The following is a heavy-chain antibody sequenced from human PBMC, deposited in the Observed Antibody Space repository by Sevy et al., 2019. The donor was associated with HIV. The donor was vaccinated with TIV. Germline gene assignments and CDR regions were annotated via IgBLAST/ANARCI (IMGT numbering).Heavy chain of an antibody. Sequence: GGSLRLSCAASGFTFSSYAMHWVRQAPGKGLEWVAVISYDGNNKYADSVKGRFTISRDNSKNTLYLQMNSLRAEDTAVYYCARDGSSGGLFLKDYYYFGMDVWGQGTTFTVSS. CDR3: ARDGSSGGLFLKDYYYFGMDV. CDR2: ISYDGNNK. J-gene: IGHJ6*02. CDR1: GFTFSSYA. V-gene: IGHV3-30*03. D-gene: IGHD3-16*01.